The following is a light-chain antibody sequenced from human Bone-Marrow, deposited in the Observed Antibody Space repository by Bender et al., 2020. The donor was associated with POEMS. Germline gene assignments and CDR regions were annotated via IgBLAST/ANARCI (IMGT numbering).Light chain of an antibody. CDR2: SSH. CDR3: AVWDDILNGWV. J-gene: IGLJ3*02. Sequence: QSVLTQPPSASGTPGQRVTISCSGGSSNIGAHAVNWYQHLPGTAPKLLIYSSHRRPSEVPDRFSGSRSGTSASLAISGVQSEDEADYYCAVWDDILNGWVFGGGTKLTVL. V-gene: IGLV1-44*01. CDR1: SSNIGAHA.